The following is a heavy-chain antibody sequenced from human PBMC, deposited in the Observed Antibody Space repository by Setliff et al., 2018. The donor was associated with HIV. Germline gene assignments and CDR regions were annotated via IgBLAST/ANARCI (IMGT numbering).Heavy chain of an antibody. CDR3: TREGRGDPAMATTRIDY. V-gene: IGHV4-39*02. J-gene: IGHJ4*02. CDR2: IYYTGFA. CDR1: GDSISSGSYF. Sequence: KSSETLSLTCSVSGDSISSGSYFWGWIRQTPGKGLEWIGNIYYTGFAYYNPSLKSRVTISLDTSKTHFFLNLTSVTDADTAVDFCTREGRGDPAMATTRIDYWGQGKLVTVSS. D-gene: IGHD5-12*01.